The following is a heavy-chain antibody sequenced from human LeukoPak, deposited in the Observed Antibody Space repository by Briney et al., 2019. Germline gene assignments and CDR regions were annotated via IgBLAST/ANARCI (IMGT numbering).Heavy chain of an antibody. J-gene: IGHJ4*02. Sequence: ASVKVSCKASGYTFTGYYMHWVRQAPGQGLEWMGWINPNSGGTNYAQKLQGRVTMTTDTSTSTAYMELRSLRSGDTAVYYCARATLRPSGPFDYWGQGTLVTVSS. CDR3: ARATLRPSGPFDY. CDR2: INPNSGGT. D-gene: IGHD6-19*01. V-gene: IGHV1-2*02. CDR1: GYTFTGYY.